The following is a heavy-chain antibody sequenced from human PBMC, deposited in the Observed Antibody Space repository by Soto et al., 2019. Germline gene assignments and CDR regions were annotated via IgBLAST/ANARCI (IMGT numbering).Heavy chain of an antibody. CDR1: GFTFSTYG. J-gene: IGHJ4*02. V-gene: IGHV3-30*03. CDR3: ALSYGDYYDTSGYDY. Sequence: QVQLVESGGGVVQPGRSLRLSCEASGFTFSTYGMHWVRQAPGKGLEWVAVISYDGSNKYYADSVKGRFTISRDNSKNTLYLQMNSLRAEDTAVYYCALSYGDYYDTSGYDYWGQGTLVTVSS. CDR2: ISYDGSNK. D-gene: IGHD3-22*01.